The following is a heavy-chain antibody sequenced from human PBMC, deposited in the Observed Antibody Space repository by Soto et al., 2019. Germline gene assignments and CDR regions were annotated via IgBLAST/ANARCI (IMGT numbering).Heavy chain of an antibody. CDR3: ARVGGGSGNFDY. CDR1: GFNFGGFA. Sequence: EVQLVESGGGLVKAGESLSLSCAASGFNFGGFAMNWVRQAPGKGLEWISSISDSSSHTYYADSVRGRFTISRNNADNSVYLQMNSLRADDTAVYYCARVGGGSGNFDYWGQGTLVTVSS. CDR2: ISDSSSHT. J-gene: IGHJ4*02. D-gene: IGHD3-10*01. V-gene: IGHV3-21*02.